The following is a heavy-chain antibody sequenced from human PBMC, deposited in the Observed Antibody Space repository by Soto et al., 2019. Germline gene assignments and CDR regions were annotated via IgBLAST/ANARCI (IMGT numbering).Heavy chain of an antibody. CDR1: GFTFSSYG. J-gene: IGHJ4*02. Sequence: HPGGSLRLSCAASGFTFSSYGMHWVRQAPGKGLEWVAVISYDGSNKYYADSVKGRFTISRDNSKNTLYLQMNSLRAEDTAVYYCAKEEIGYSYGQKIYYFDYWGQGTLVTVSS. D-gene: IGHD5-18*01. V-gene: IGHV3-30*18. CDR3: AKEEIGYSYGQKIYYFDY. CDR2: ISYDGSNK.